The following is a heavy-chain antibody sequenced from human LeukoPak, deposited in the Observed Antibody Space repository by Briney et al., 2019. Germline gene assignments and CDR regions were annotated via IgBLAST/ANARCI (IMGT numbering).Heavy chain of an antibody. D-gene: IGHD1-7*01. CDR3: ASLSGTTLSDAFDT. CDR2: IYHSGST. Sequence: PSETLSLTCAVSGYSISSGYYWGWIRQPPGKGLEWIGSIYHSGSTYYNPSLKSRVTISVDTSKNQFSLKLSSVTAADTAVYYCASLSGTTLSDAFDTWGQGTMVTVSS. CDR1: GYSISSGYY. V-gene: IGHV4-38-2*01. J-gene: IGHJ3*02.